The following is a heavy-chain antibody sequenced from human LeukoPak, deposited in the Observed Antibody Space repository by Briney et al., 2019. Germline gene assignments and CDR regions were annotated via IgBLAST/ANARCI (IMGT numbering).Heavy chain of an antibody. Sequence: ASVKVSCKASGGTFSSYAISWVRQAPGQGLEWMGRIIPILGIANYAQKFQGRVTITADKSTSTAYMELSSLRSEDTAVYYCARDKYCSGGSCYSSWFDSWGQGTLVTVSS. CDR1: GGTFSSYA. V-gene: IGHV1-69*04. J-gene: IGHJ5*01. D-gene: IGHD2-15*01. CDR3: ARDKYCSGGSCYSSWFDS. CDR2: IIPILGIA.